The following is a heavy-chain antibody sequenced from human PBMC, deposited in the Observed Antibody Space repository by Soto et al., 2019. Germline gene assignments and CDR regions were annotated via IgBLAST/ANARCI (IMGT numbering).Heavy chain of an antibody. CDR3: ARRVRYYSSEKPANFDY. V-gene: IGHV3-11*03. Sequence: QVQLLESGGGLVKPGGSLRLSCAASGFTFSDYYMSWIRQAPGKGLECVAYISVSSTYANYGDSVEGRFTISRDNAENSLFLKMNSLRADDTAVYYCARRVRYYSSEKPANFDYWGQGALVTVSS. J-gene: IGHJ4*02. CDR1: GFTFSDYY. D-gene: IGHD2-21*01. CDR2: ISVSSTYA.